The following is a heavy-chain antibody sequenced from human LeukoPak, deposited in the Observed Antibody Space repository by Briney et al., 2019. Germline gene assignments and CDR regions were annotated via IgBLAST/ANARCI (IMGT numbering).Heavy chain of an antibody. V-gene: IGHV3-33*01. CDR3: ARDFADYVWGSYRYTGLDY. CDR2: IWYDGSNK. CDR1: GFTFSSYG. J-gene: IGHJ4*02. Sequence: PGRSLRLSCAASGFTFSSYGMHWVRQAPGKGLEWVAVIWYDGSNKYYADSVKGRFTISRDNSKNTLYLQMNSLRAEDTAVYYCARDFADYVWGSYRYTGLDYWGQGTLVTVSS. D-gene: IGHD3-16*02.